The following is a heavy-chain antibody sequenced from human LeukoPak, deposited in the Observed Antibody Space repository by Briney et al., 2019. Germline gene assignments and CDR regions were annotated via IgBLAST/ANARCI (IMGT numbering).Heavy chain of an antibody. CDR3: ARYYGSESPPFDY. V-gene: IGHV3-21*01. Sequence: GGSLRLSCAASGFTFNTYAMNWVRQAPGKGLEWVSSISDSSSYIYYADSVKGRFTISRDNAKNSLYLQMNSLRAEDTAVYYCARYYGSESPPFDYGGQGTLVTVSS. D-gene: IGHD3-10*01. CDR1: GFTFNTYA. J-gene: IGHJ4*02. CDR2: ISDSSSYI.